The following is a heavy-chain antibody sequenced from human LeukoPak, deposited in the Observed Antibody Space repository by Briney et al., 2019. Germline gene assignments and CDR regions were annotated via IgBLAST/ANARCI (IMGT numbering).Heavy chain of an antibody. CDR2: ISSSSSYI. Sequence: GGSLRLSCAASGFTFSDYYMNWVRQAPGKGMEWVSSISSSSSYIYYADSVKGRFTISRDNAKNSLYLQMNSLRAEDTAVYYCARHDVDYEDRYNFLSPGYWGQGTLVTVSS. D-gene: IGHD5-24*01. J-gene: IGHJ4*02. CDR1: GFTFSDYY. V-gene: IGHV3-21*01. CDR3: ARHDVDYEDRYNFLSPGY.